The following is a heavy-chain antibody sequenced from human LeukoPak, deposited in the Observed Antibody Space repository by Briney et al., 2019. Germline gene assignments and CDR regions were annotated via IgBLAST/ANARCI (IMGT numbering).Heavy chain of an antibody. CDR2: VFYTGKT. V-gene: IGHV4-39*07. Sequence: SETLSLTCTVSGGSVSTSDYYWGWIRQSPVKGLEWIGDVFYTGKTNYNPSLRGRATISIDTSKNQFSLKLTYVTAADTAVYYCARVFDSWGQGALVTVSS. CDR3: ARVFDS. CDR1: GGSVSTSDYY. J-gene: IGHJ4*02.